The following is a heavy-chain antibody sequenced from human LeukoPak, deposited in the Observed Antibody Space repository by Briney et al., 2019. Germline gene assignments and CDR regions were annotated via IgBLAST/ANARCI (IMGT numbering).Heavy chain of an antibody. D-gene: IGHD6-19*01. CDR1: GGSISSYY. CDR3: ARGTVALLDY. J-gene: IGHJ4*02. Sequence: SETLSLTCTVSGGSISSYYWSWIRQPAGKGLEWIGRIYTSGSTSYNPSPKSRVTISVDTSKNHFSLKLSSVTAADTAVYYCARGTVALLDYWGQGTLVTVSS. V-gene: IGHV4-4*07. CDR2: IYTSGST.